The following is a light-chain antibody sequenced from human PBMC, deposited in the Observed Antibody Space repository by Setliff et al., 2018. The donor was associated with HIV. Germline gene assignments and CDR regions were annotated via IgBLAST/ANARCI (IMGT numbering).Light chain of an antibody. Sequence: QSVLAQPASVSGSPGQSITISCTGTSSDVGGYNYVSWYQQYPGKAPKLMIYDVSKRPSGVSNRFSGSESGNTASLTISGLQAEDEADYYCSSYTSSSTYVFGSGTKVTV. J-gene: IGLJ1*01. CDR3: SSYTSSSTYV. V-gene: IGLV2-14*01. CDR2: DVS. CDR1: SSDVGGYNY.